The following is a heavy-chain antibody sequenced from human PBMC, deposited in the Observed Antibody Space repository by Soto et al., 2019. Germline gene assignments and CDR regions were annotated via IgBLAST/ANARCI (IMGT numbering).Heavy chain of an antibody. CDR2: ISSSSSYI. CDR3: ARDSTPLEKEGYYYYYMDV. Sequence: GGSLRLSCAASGFTFSSYSMNWVRQAPGKGLEWVSSISSSSSYIYYADSVKGRFTISRDNAKNSLYLQMNSLRAEDTAVYYCARDSTPLEKEGYYYYYMDVWGKGTTVTVSS. V-gene: IGHV3-21*01. D-gene: IGHD1-1*01. CDR1: GFTFSSYS. J-gene: IGHJ6*03.